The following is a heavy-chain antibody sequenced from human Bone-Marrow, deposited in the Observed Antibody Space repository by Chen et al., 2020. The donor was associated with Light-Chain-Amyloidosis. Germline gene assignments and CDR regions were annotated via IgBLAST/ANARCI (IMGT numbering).Heavy chain of an antibody. D-gene: IGHD6-25*01. CDR3: ARIPGSGSARDYFDY. Sequence: QVTLRESGPALVKPKQTLTLTCSCSGFSLSTSGVCVNWIRQPPGKALEWLALIDWDGDKYYSTSLKTRLAISRDTSKNQVVLTMTNMDPADTATYYCARIPGSGSARDYFDYWGQGTLVTVSS. CDR2: IDWDGDK. V-gene: IGHV2-70*01. CDR1: GFSLSTSGVC. J-gene: IGHJ4*02.